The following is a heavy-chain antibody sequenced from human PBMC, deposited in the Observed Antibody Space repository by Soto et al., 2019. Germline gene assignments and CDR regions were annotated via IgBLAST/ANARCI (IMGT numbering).Heavy chain of an antibody. CDR1: GGTFSSYA. Sequence: QVQLVQSGAEVKKPGSSVKVSCKASGGTFSSYAISWVRQAPGQGLEWMGGIIPIFGTANYAQKFQGRVTTTADESTRAAYMELSRLRSEDTAVYYCATQALPNYYHYRMDVWGQGTTVTVSS. CDR2: IIPIFGTA. CDR3: ATQALPNYYHYRMDV. D-gene: IGHD2-2*01. V-gene: IGHV1-69*12. J-gene: IGHJ6*02.